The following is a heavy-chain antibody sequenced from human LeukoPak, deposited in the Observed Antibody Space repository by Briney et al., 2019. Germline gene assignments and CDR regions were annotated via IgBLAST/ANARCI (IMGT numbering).Heavy chain of an antibody. CDR1: GFTFSSYW. V-gene: IGHV3-74*01. CDR3: ASLKRFDP. CDR2: TNSDGSST. Sequence: GGSLRLSCAASGFTFSSYWMHWVRQAPGKGLVWVSRTNSDGSSTSYADSVKGRFTISRDNAKNTLYLQMNSLRAEDTAVYYCASLKRFDPWGQGTLVTVSS. J-gene: IGHJ5*02.